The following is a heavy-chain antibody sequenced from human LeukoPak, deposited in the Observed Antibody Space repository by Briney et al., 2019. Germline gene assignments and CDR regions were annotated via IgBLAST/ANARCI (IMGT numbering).Heavy chain of an antibody. CDR3: ATWRTAKTGFDY. V-gene: IGHV4-39*01. CDR2: IYYSGSP. Sequence: SETLSLTCAVSGGSISNNNYYWAWIRQPPGKGLECIGSIYYSGSPYYNPSLKSRVTISVDTSKNQFSLRLSSVTAADTAVYYCATWRTAKTGFDYWGQGTLVTVSS. CDR1: GGSISNNNYY. D-gene: IGHD1-1*01. J-gene: IGHJ4*02.